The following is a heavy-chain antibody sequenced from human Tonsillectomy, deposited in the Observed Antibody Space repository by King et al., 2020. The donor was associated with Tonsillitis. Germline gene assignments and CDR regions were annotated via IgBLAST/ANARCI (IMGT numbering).Heavy chain of an antibody. J-gene: IGHJ5*02. Sequence: QLQESGPGLVKPSETLSLTCTVSGGSISSYYWSWIRQPPGKGLEWIGYIYYSGSTNYNPSLKSRVAISVDTSKNQFSLKLTSVTAADTAVYYCARLFGESSSPRDWFDPWGQGTLVTVSS. CDR1: GGSISSYY. CDR3: ARLFGESSSPRDWFDP. V-gene: IGHV4-59*01. D-gene: IGHD3-10*01. CDR2: IYYSGST.